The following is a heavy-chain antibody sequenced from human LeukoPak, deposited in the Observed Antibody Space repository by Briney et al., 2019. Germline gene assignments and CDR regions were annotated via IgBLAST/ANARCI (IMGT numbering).Heavy chain of an antibody. Sequence: GGSLRLSCAASGFTFSSYGMHWVRQAPGKGLEWVAVISYDGSNKYYADSVKGRFTISRDNSKNTLYLQMNSLRAEDTAVYYCPKEPQLPQSIVVVPAAMNLNYYYGMDVWGQGTTVTVSS. D-gene: IGHD2-2*01. V-gene: IGHV3-30*18. CDR1: GFTFSSYG. CDR2: ISYDGSNK. CDR3: PKEPQLPQSIVVVPAAMNLNYYYGMDV. J-gene: IGHJ6*02.